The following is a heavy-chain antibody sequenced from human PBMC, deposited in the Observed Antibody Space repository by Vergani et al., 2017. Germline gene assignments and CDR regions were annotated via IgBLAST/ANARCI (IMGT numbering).Heavy chain of an antibody. J-gene: IGHJ4*03. CDR1: GYSVSGNY. CDR3: AIGNYYGSGTYIDL. Sequence: ELQLVESGGGLVQPGGSLRLSCAVSGYSVSGNYMTWVRQAPGKGLECVSYIYSSDETYYAESVKGRVTISRDTYKNTLHLQINHLRVEDTAVYYCAIGNYYGSGTYIDLWGQGTLVTVSS. CDR2: IYSSDET. D-gene: IGHD3-10*01. V-gene: IGHV3-66*02.